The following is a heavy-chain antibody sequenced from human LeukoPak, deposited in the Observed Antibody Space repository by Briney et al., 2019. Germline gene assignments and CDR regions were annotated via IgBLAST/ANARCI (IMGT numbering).Heavy chain of an antibody. J-gene: IGHJ6*02. CDR2: ISTSSSYI. Sequence: GGSLRLSCAASGFTFSSYYMNWVRQPPGKGLEWVSSISTSSSYIYYADSVKGRFTISRDNAKNTLYLQMNSLRAEDTAVYYCARGNTDSYYYGMDVWGQGTTVTVSS. CDR1: GFTFSSYY. D-gene: IGHD4-11*01. CDR3: ARGNTDSYYYGMDV. V-gene: IGHV3-21*01.